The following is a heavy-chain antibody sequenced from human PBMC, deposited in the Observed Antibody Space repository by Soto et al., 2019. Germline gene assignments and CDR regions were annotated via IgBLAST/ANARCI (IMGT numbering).Heavy chain of an antibody. CDR3: ARLRAVIAPPWAAFDI. CDR1: GYSFTSYR. CDR2: IYPGDSDT. Sequence: GESLKISCKGSGYSFTSYRIGWVRQMPGKGLEWMGIIYPGDSDTRYSPSFQGQVTISADKSISTAYLQWSSLKASDTAMYYCARLRAVIAPPWAAFDIWGQGTMVTVSS. J-gene: IGHJ3*02. V-gene: IGHV5-51*01. D-gene: IGHD2-21*01.